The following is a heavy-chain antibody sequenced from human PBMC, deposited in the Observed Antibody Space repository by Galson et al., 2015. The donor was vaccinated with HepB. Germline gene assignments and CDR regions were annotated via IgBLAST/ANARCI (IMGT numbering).Heavy chain of an antibody. CDR3: ARDRWVGSVTDAFDI. V-gene: IGHV4-31*03. Sequence: TLSLTCTVSGGPISSGGYYWSWIRQHPGKGLEWIGYIYYSGSTYYNPSLKSRVTISVDTSKNQFSLQLNSVTPEDTAVYYCARDRWVGSVTDAFDIWGQGTMVTVSS. CDR2: IYYSGST. J-gene: IGHJ3*02. CDR1: GGPISSGGYY. D-gene: IGHD1-26*01.